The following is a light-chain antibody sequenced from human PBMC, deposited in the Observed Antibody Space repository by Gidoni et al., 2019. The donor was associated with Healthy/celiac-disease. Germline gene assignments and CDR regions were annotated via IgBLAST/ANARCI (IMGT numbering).Light chain of an antibody. Sequence: EIVMTKSPATLSVSPGERATLSCRASQSVSSNLAWYQQKPGQAPRLLIYGASTRATGIPARFSGSGSGTEFTLTISSLQSEDFAVYYCQQYNNLVTFGQGTKVEIK. J-gene: IGKJ1*01. CDR1: QSVSSN. CDR2: GAS. CDR3: QQYNNLVT. V-gene: IGKV3-15*01.